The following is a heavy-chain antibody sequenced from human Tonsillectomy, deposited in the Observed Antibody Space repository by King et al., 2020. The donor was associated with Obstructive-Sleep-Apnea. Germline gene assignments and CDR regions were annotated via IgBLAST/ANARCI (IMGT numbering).Heavy chain of an antibody. D-gene: IGHD6-13*01. CDR2: ISWSSGNK. CDR1: GFTFDNYA. Sequence: VQLVESGGGLVQPSRSLRLSCTASGFTFDNYAMHWVRQAPGKGLEWVSGISWSSGNKGYADSVKGRVTISRDNAKNSLYLQMNSLRSEDTALYYCAKPKTTMPGTFDYWGQGTLVTVSS. V-gene: IGHV3-9*01. J-gene: IGHJ4*02. CDR3: AKPKTTMPGTFDY.